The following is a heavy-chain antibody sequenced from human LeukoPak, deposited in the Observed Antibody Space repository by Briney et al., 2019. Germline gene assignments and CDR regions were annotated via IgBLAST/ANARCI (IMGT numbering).Heavy chain of an antibody. J-gene: IGHJ4*02. V-gene: IGHV3-21*01. Sequence: PGGSLRLSCAASGFTFSSYTMTWVRQAPGKGLEWVSSISRSGDYIFYAYSVRGRFTISRDNAKNSLYLQMTSLRAEDTAVYYCAKDRLVGGSDRHPLDYRGQGTLVTVSS. CDR1: GFTFSSYT. D-gene: IGHD1-26*01. CDR3: AKDRLVGGSDRHPLDY. CDR2: ISRSGDYI.